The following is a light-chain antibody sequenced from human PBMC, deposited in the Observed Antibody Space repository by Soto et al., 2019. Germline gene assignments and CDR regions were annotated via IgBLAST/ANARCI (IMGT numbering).Light chain of an antibody. Sequence: QSALTQPASVSGSPGQSITISCTGASSDVGSYNLVSWYLQHPGKAPKLMIYEVTKRPSGVSNRFSGSKSGDTASLTISGLQAEDEADYYCCSYAGSKTPYVFGTGTKLTVL. V-gene: IGLV2-23*02. J-gene: IGLJ1*01. CDR3: CSYAGSKTPYV. CDR2: EVT. CDR1: SSDVGSYNL.